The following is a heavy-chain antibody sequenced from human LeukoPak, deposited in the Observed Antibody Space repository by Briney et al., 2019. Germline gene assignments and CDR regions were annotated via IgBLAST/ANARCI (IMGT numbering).Heavy chain of an antibody. CDR3: TRGSIAYYYMDV. J-gene: IGHJ6*03. V-gene: IGHV4-59*01. CDR1: GGSISSYY. D-gene: IGHD3-22*01. Sequence: SETLSLTCTVAGGSISSYYWSWIRQPPGKGLEWIGNIYYSGSTNYNPSLKSRVTISVDTPKHQFSLKLSSVTAADTAVYYCTRGSIAYYYMDVWGKGTTVTISS. CDR2: IYYSGST.